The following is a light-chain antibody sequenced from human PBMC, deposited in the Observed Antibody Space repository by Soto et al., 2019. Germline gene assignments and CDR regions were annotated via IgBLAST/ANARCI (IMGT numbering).Light chain of an antibody. CDR2: AAS. Sequence: DIQMTQSPSSLSASVGDRVTITCRASQSISSYLNWYQQKPGKASKLLIYAASSLQSGVPSRFSGSGSGTDFTLTISSLQPEDFATYYCQQRYSPPRGFGQGTRLEIK. CDR3: QQRYSPPRG. J-gene: IGKJ5*01. V-gene: IGKV1-39*01. CDR1: QSISSY.